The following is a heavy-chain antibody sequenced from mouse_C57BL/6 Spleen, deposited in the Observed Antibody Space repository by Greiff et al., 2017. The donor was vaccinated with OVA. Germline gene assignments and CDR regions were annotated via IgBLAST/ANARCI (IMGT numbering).Heavy chain of an antibody. CDR3: AREGSYDYDGFDY. CDR2: IVPNSGGT. D-gene: IGHD2-4*01. Sequence: QVQLQQPGAELVKPGASVKLSCKASGYTFTSYWMHWVKQRPGRGLEWIGRIVPNSGGTKYNEKFKSKATLTVDKPSSTAYMQLSSLTSEDSAVYYCAREGSYDYDGFDYWGQGTTLTVSS. J-gene: IGHJ2*01. V-gene: IGHV1-72*01. CDR1: GYTFTSYW.